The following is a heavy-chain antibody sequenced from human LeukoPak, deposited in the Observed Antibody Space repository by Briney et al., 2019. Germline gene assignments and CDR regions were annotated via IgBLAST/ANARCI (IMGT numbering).Heavy chain of an antibody. V-gene: IGHV1-58*02. Sequence: ASVTVSCKASGFTFTSSAMQWARQARGQRREGIGWIVVGSGNTNYAQKFQERVTITRDMSTSTAYMELSSLRSEDTAVYYCAAETTVYFGLHYGMDVWGQGTTVTVSS. D-gene: IGHD4-17*01. CDR1: GFTFTSSA. J-gene: IGHJ6*02. CDR3: AAETTVYFGLHYGMDV. CDR2: IVVGSGNT.